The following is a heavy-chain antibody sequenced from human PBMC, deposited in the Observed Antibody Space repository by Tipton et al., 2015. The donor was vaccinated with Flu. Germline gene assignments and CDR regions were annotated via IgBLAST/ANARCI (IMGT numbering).Heavy chain of an antibody. V-gene: IGHV3-7*03. CDR2: IKQDGSVK. Sequence: GSLRLSCAASGFTFSNYWMTWVRQAPGKGLEWVANIKQDGSVKYYVDSVKGRFTISRDNAKNSLYLQMNSLRAEDTAMYYCARQIGGADCHWGQGTLVTVSS. D-gene: IGHD2-21*01. CDR1: GFTFSNYW. J-gene: IGHJ4*02. CDR3: ARQIGGADCH.